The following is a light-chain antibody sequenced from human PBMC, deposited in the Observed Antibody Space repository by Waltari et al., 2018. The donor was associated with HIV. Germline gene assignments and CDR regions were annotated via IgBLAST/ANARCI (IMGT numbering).Light chain of an antibody. CDR3: ASWDDNLSHWV. V-gene: IGLV1-47*01. CDR2: RSD. J-gene: IGLJ3*02. CDR1: ASHIGNNF. Sequence: QSVLTQAPSVSRPPGQRVIISSSGRASHIGNNFVSWFQQVSGRAPRLVIYRSDQRPSGVPDRISAAKAGSSATLAITGLQSGDEAVYFCASWDDNLSHWVFGGGTKVTV.